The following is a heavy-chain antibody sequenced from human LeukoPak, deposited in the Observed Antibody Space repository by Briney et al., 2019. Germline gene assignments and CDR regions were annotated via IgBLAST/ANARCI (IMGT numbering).Heavy chain of an antibody. V-gene: IGHV4-39*01. CDR3: ARHSLTIIVVVRYYFDY. CDR1: GGSISSSSYY. J-gene: IGHJ4*02. D-gene: IGHD3-22*01. Sequence: SETLSLTCTVSGGSISSSSYYWGWIRQPPGKGLEWIGSIYYSGSTYYNPSLKSRVTISVDTSKNQFSLKLSSVTAADTAVYYCARHSLTIIVVVRYYFDYWGQGTLVTVSS. CDR2: IYYSGST.